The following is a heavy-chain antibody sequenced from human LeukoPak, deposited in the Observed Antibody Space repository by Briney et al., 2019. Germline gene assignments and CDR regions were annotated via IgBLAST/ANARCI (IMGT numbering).Heavy chain of an antibody. D-gene: IGHD3-10*01. CDR1: GFTFSSYS. J-gene: IGHJ4*02. Sequence: GGPLRLSCVVSGFTFSSYSMGWVRQAPGKGLGWVASVRHDGSEKYYVDSVKGRFTISRDNAKNSLYLQMNSLRAEDTAVYYCARPRTLIRGVNPYYFHYWAQGTLVTVSS. V-gene: IGHV3-7*01. CDR3: ARPRTLIRGVNPYYFHY. CDR2: VRHDGSEK.